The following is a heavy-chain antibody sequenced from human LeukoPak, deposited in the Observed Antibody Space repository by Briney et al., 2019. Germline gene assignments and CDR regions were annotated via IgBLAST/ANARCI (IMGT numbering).Heavy chain of an antibody. Sequence: PSETLSLTCAVYGGSFSGYYWSWIRQPPGKGLEWIGEINHSGSTNYNPSLKSRVTISVDTSKNQFSLKLSSVTAADTAVYYCARDTVEYSSSWTTDYWGQGTLVTVSS. CDR2: INHSGST. V-gene: IGHV4-34*01. CDR1: GGSFSGYY. D-gene: IGHD6-13*01. J-gene: IGHJ4*02. CDR3: ARDTVEYSSSWTTDY.